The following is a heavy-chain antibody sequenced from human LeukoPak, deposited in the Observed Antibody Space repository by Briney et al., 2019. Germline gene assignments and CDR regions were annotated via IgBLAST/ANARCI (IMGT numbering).Heavy chain of an antibody. J-gene: IGHJ5*02. CDR1: RGSNSRGSYY. CDR3: ARQDYVSSYFDP. CDR2: IYYSGST. D-gene: IGHD4-17*01. Sequence: SETLSLTCTVSRGSNSRGSYYWGWIRQPPGKGLEWIGTIYYSGSTYYNPSLKSRVNISVDTAKNYFSLSLRSVTAADTALYYCARQDYVSSYFDPWGQGTLVTVSS. V-gene: IGHV4-39*01.